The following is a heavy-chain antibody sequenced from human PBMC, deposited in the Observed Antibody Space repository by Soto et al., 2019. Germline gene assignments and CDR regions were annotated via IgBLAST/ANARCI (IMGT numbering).Heavy chain of an antibody. CDR3: ARSQAPGWLLVTRWFDP. CDR1: GYTFTSYG. Sequence: ASVKVSCKASGYTFTSYGISWVRQAPGQGLEWMGWISAYNGNTNYAQKLQGRVTMTTDTSTSTAYMELRSLRSDDTAVYYCARSQAPGWLLVTRWFDPWGQGTLVTVSS. J-gene: IGHJ5*02. V-gene: IGHV1-18*01. D-gene: IGHD5-12*01. CDR2: ISAYNGNT.